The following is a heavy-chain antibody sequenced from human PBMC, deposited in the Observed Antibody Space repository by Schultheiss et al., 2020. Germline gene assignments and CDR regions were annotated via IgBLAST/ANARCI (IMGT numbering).Heavy chain of an antibody. V-gene: IGHV3-48*03. J-gene: IGHJ4*02. D-gene: IGHD2-15*01. CDR2: ISSSASTI. Sequence: GESLKISCAASGFTFSSYEMNWVRQAPGKGLEWISYISSSASTIYYGDSVRGQFTISRDNAKNSLYLQMNSLRAEDTALYYCARDSRLGSFDYWGQGTLVTVSS. CDR1: GFTFSSYE. CDR3: ARDSRLGSFDY.